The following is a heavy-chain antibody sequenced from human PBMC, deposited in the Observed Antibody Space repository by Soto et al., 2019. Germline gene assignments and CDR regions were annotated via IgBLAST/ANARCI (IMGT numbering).Heavy chain of an antibody. Sequence: SETLSLTCTVSGGSISSYYWSWIRQPPGKGLEWIGYIYYSGSTNYNPSLKSRVTISVDTSKNQFSLKLSSVTAADTAVYYCARDFGIAAAGSHPHYYYYGMDVWGQGTTVTVSS. D-gene: IGHD6-13*01. J-gene: IGHJ6*02. CDR1: GGSISSYY. CDR3: ARDFGIAAAGSHPHYYYYGMDV. CDR2: IYYSGST. V-gene: IGHV4-59*01.